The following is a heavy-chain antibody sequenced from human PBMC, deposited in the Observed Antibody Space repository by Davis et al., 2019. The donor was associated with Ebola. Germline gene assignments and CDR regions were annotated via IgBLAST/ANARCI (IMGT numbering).Heavy chain of an antibody. Sequence: PSETLSLTCTVSGGSISSDDYYWSWIRQPPGTGLEWIGHTYYSGSTYYNSSLKSRVTISVDTSKNQFSLKLSSVTAADTAVYYCARGETTIVTRYYYGMDVWGHGTAVTVSS. CDR1: GGSISSDDYY. D-gene: IGHD4-23*01. V-gene: IGHV4-30-4*01. CDR2: TYYSGST. CDR3: ARGETTIVTRYYYGMDV. J-gene: IGHJ6*02.